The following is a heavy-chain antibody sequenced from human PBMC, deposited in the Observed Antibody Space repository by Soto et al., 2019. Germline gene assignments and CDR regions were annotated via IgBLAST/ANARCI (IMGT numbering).Heavy chain of an antibody. Sequence: PGGSLRLSCAASGFTFSSYAMSWVRQAPGKGLEWVSAISGSGGSTYYADSVKGRFTISRDNSKNTLYLQMNSLRAEDTAVYYCATRDIVVVTDVHYYYYGMDVCGQGTTVTVYS. J-gene: IGHJ6*02. CDR1: GFTFSSYA. CDR3: ATRDIVVVTDVHYYYYGMDV. D-gene: IGHD2-2*01. CDR2: ISGSGGST. V-gene: IGHV3-23*01.